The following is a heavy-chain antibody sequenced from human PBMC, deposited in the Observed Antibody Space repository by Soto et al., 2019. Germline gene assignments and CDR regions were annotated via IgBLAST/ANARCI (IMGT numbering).Heavy chain of an antibody. CDR2: INHSGST. D-gene: IGHD3-9*01. CDR1: GGSFSGYY. J-gene: IGHJ4*02. CDR3: ARGASKYDILTGYPSPLEY. Sequence: SETLSLTCAVYGGSFSGYYWSWIRQPPGKGLEWIGEINHSGSTNYNPSLKSRVTISVDTSKNQFSLKLSSVTAADTAVYYCARGASKYDILTGYPSPLEYWGQGTLVTVSS. V-gene: IGHV4-34*01.